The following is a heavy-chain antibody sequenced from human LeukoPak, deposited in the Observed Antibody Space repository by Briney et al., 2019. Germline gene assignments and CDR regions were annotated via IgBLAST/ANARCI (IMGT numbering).Heavy chain of an antibody. CDR1: GYTFTGYY. D-gene: IGHD3-10*01. CDR3: ARESSLYYGSGSSNWFDP. J-gene: IGHJ5*02. V-gene: IGHV1-2*02. CDR2: INPNSGGT. Sequence: GASVKVSCKVSGYTFTGYYMHWVRQAPGQGLEWMGWINPNSGGTNYAQKFQGRVTMTRDTSISTAYMELRSLRSDDTAVYYCARESSLYYGSGSSNWFDPWGQGTLVTVSS.